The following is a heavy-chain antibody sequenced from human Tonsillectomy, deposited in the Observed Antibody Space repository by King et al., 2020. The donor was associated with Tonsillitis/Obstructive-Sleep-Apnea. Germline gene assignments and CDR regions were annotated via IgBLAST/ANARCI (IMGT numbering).Heavy chain of an antibody. CDR1: GGSISSGGYY. CDR2: TYYSGST. V-gene: IGHV4-31*03. D-gene: IGHD3-22*01. Sequence: VQLQESGPGLVKPSQTLSLTCTVSGGSISSGGYYWSWIRQHPGKGLEWIGYTYYSGSTYYNPSLKSRVTISVDTPKNQVSLKLSSVTAADTAVYYCAREGRYYYDSSGYYQYYFDYWGQGTLVTVSS. J-gene: IGHJ4*02. CDR3: AREGRYYYDSSGYYQYYFDY.